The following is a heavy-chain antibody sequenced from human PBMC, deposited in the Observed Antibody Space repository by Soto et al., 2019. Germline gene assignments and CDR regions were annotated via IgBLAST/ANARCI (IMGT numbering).Heavy chain of an antibody. V-gene: IGHV1-8*01. D-gene: IGHD1-7*01. Sequence: GASVKVPCKASGYTFTSYDINWVRQATGQGLEWMGWMNPNSGNTGYAQKFQGRVTMTRNTSISTAYMELSSLRSEDTAVYYCARASVEIPLQSGELYYYYYYMDVWGKGTTVTVSS. J-gene: IGHJ6*03. CDR2: MNPNSGNT. CDR1: GYTFTSYD. CDR3: ARASVEIPLQSGELYYYYYYMDV.